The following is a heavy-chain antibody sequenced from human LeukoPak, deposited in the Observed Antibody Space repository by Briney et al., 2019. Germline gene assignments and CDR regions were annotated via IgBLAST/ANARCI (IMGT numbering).Heavy chain of an antibody. CDR2: ISSSSSYI. D-gene: IGHD2-2*01. CDR3: ARVRVPYYYYYYMDV. CDR1: GFTFSSYS. Sequence: GGSLRLSCAASGFTFSSYSMNWVRQAPGKGLEWVSSISSSSSYIYYADSVKGRFTISRDNAKNSLYLQMNSLRAEDTAVYYCARVRVPYYYYYYMDVWGKGTTVTVSS. V-gene: IGHV3-21*01. J-gene: IGHJ6*03.